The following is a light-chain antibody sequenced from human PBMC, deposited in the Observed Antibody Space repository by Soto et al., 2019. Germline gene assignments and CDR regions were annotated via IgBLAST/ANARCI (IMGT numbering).Light chain of an antibody. CDR2: DAS. CDR1: QSVSSY. CDR3: QQRSNWPLT. Sequence: EIVLTQSPATLSLSPGERATLSCRASQSVSSYLAWYQQKPGQAPRLLIYDASNRATGIPARFSGSGSGTDFTLTISSLEPEDFEVYYCQQRSNWPLTFGGVTKVELK. V-gene: IGKV3-11*01. J-gene: IGKJ4*01.